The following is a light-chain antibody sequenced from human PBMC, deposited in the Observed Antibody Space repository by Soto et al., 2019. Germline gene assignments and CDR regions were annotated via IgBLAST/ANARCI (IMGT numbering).Light chain of an antibody. Sequence: DIWMSQSPSSLSASVGDRITITCRASQDIYNYLSWCQQKPGKAPKLLIYDASHLVPVVPSRFSGSGSETDFTFTISSLQPEDIATYYCQQYDNLPLTFGQGTKLEI. CDR3: QQYDNLPLT. CDR1: QDIYNY. CDR2: DAS. J-gene: IGKJ2*01. V-gene: IGKV1-33*01.